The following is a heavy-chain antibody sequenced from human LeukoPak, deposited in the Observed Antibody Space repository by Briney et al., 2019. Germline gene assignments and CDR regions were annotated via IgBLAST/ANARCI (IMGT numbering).Heavy chain of an antibody. J-gene: IGHJ4*02. V-gene: IGHV5-51*01. Sequence: GESLKISCQGSGYDFSNYWIGWVRQMPGEGLEWMGIVYPGDSDTRYSPSFQGRVTISADKSLSTAYLQWSSLKASDTAIYYCARGLTTATSPPDYWGQGTLVTVSS. CDR3: ARGLTTATSPPDY. D-gene: IGHD4-17*01. CDR1: GYDFSNYW. CDR2: VYPGDSDT.